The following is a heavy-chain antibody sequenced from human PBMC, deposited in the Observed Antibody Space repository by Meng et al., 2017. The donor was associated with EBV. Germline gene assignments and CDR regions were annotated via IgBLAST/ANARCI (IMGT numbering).Heavy chain of an antibody. CDR1: GGTFSSYA. V-gene: IGHV1-69*06. J-gene: IGHJ4*02. Sequence: QGKLVQCGAEVKRQGSSVRVSGKASGGTFSSYAISWVREAPGQGLEWMGGIIPIFGTANYAQKFQGRVTITADKSTSTAYMELSSLRSEDTAVYYCARAEIAAAGRLDYWGQGTLVTVSS. D-gene: IGHD6-13*01. CDR2: IIPIFGTA. CDR3: ARAEIAAAGRLDY.